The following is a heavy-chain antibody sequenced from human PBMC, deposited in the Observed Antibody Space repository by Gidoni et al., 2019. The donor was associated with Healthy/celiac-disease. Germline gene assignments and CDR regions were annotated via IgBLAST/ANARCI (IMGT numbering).Heavy chain of an antibody. D-gene: IGHD3-22*01. V-gene: IGHV2-26*01. CDR2: IFSNDEK. Sequence: VTLKESGPVLVKPTETLTLTCTGPGFSLSNARMGVSWIRQPPGKALEWLAHIFSNDEKSYSTSLQSRLTISTDTSTSQVVLTMTNMDPVDTATYFCARMGYYYYRSGPHFDYWGQGTLVTVSS. J-gene: IGHJ4*02. CDR1: GFSLSNARMG. CDR3: ARMGYYYYRSGPHFDY.